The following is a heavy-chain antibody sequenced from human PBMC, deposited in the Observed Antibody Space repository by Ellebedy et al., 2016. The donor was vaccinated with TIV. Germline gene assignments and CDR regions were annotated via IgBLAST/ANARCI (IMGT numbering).Heavy chain of an antibody. V-gene: IGHV3-7*01. CDR3: ARRYMDV. J-gene: IGHJ6*03. CDR1: GFNFNNYG. CDR2: IKQDGRDK. Sequence: GGSLRLSXAGSGFNFNNYGMSWVRQTPGKGLEWVANIKQDGRDKYYVDSVKGRFTISRDNAKNSVYLQMNNLRAEDTAVYYCARRYMDVWGKGTTVTVSS.